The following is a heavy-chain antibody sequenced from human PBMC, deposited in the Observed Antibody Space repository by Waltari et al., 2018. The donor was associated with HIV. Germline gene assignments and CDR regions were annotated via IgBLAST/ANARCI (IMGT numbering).Heavy chain of an antibody. Sequence: EVLLVESGGGLVKPGGSLRVSCEAAGFTFSSAWMSWVSQAPGKGLEWVARIRSESDGATTDYAAPVKDRFSISRDDSKNMLYLEMNSLKTEDTAVYYCTSIFEVLAAIRPGGVWGRGTMVTVSS. CDR1: GFTFSSAW. D-gene: IGHD2-21*02. V-gene: IGHV3-15*01. CDR2: IRSESDGATT. CDR3: TSIFEVLAAIRPGGV. J-gene: IGHJ3*01.